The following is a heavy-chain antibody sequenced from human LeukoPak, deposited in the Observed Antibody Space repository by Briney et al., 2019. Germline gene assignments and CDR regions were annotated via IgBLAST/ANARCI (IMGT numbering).Heavy chain of an antibody. CDR3: ARRYEGAYFDY. Sequence: PGGSLRLSCVASGFTFDDYGMIWVRHAPGKGLEWIGYIYYSGSTNYNPSLKSRVTISVDTSKNQFSLKLSSVTAADTAVYYCARRYEGAYFDYWGQGTLVTVSS. V-gene: IGHV4-59*08. J-gene: IGHJ4*02. CDR2: IYYSGST. D-gene: IGHD1-26*01. CDR1: GFTFDDYG.